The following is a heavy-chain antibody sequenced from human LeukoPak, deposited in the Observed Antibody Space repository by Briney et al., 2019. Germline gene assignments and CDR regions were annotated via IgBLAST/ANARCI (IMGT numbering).Heavy chain of an antibody. D-gene: IGHD6-13*01. Sequence: PSETPSLTCTVSGGSISSSSYYWGWIRQPPGKGLEWIGSIYNSGSTYYNPSLESRVTISLDKSKNQFSLKLSSVTAADAAVYYCVRPTAAAGPYGHCDLWGRGTLVTVSS. J-gene: IGHJ2*01. CDR3: VRPTAAAGPYGHCDL. CDR2: IYNSGST. CDR1: GGSISSSSYY. V-gene: IGHV4-39*07.